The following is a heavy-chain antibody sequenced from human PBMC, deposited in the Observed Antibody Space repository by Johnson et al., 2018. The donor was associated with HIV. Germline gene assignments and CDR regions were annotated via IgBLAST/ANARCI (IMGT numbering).Heavy chain of an antibody. Sequence: VRLVETGGGLIQPGGSLRLSCAASGFTVSNNYMSWVRQAPGTGLEWVSVIYSGGSTYYADSVKGRFTISRDNSKNTLYLQMNSLRAEGTAVYTNVRKNSPLELRARPRAFDIWGQGTMVTVSS. CDR3: VRKNSPLELRARPRAFDI. V-gene: IGHV3-53*02. CDR1: GFTVSNNY. J-gene: IGHJ3*02. CDR2: IYSGGST. D-gene: IGHD1-26*01.